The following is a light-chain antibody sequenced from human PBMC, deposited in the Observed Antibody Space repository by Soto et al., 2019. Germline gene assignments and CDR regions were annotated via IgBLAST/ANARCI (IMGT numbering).Light chain of an antibody. CDR3: SSYAGSNNYV. V-gene: IGLV2-8*01. Sequence: QSVLTQPPSASGSPGQSVTISCTGTSSDVGGYKYVSWYQQYPGKAPKLMIYAVSERPSGVPDRFSGSKSGNTASLTVSGLQAEDEADYYCSSYAGSNNYVFGTGTKVPVL. J-gene: IGLJ1*01. CDR2: AVS. CDR1: SSDVGGYKY.